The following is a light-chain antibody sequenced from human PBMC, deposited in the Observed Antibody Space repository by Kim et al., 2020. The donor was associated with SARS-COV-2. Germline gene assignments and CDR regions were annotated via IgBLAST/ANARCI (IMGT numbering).Light chain of an antibody. CDR2: EVS. Sequence: SGSPRQSTATSCNGSSSNAVSWYQQHPGKAPKLMIYEVSRRPSGVSNRFSGSKSGNTASLTISGLQAEDETDYYCSSYTASGTLVFGGGTQLTVL. CDR1: SSNAV. V-gene: IGLV2-14*01. J-gene: IGLJ2*01. CDR3: SSYTASGTLV.